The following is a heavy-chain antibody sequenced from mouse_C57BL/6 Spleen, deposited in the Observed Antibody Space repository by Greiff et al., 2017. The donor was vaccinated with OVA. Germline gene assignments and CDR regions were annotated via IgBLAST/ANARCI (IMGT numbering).Heavy chain of an antibody. J-gene: IGHJ2*01. CDR3: ARSSRLGGYYFDY. V-gene: IGHV1-59*01. Sequence: QVQLQQPGAELVRPGTSVKLSCKASGYTFTSYWMHWVKQRPGQGLEWIGVIDPSDSYTNYNQKFKGKATLTVDTSSSTAYMQLSSLTSEDSAVYYCARSSRLGGYYFDYWGQGTTLTVSS. CDR2: IDPSDSYT. CDR1: GYTFTSYW. D-gene: IGHD1-1*02.